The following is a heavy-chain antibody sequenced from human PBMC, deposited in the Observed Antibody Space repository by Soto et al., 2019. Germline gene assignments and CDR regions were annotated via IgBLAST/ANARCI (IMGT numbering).Heavy chain of an antibody. CDR2: INHSGST. D-gene: IGHD3-22*01. CDR3: ARVAKYYYDSSGYYNGYFQH. Sequence: ETLSLTCAVYGGSFSGYYWSWIRQPPGKGLEWIGEINHSGSTNYNPSLKSRVTISVDTSKNQFSLKLSSVTAADTAVYYCARVAKYYYDSSGYYNGYFQHWGQGTLVTVSS. J-gene: IGHJ1*01. V-gene: IGHV4-34*01. CDR1: GGSFSGYY.